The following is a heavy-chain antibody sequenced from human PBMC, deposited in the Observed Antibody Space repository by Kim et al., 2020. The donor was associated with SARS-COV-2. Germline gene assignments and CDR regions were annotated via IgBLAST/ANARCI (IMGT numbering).Heavy chain of an antibody. CDR1: GFTFNSYA. CDR2: IRQSGGNT. CDR3: AKVTPGRSGWFEYFQR. J-gene: IGHJ1*01. D-gene: IGHD6-19*01. Sequence: GGSLRLSCAASGFTFNSYAMSWVRQAPGKGLEWVSGIRQSGGNTEYADSVKGRFSISRDNSKNTLYLQMNRLRAEDTAVYYCAKVTPGRSGWFEYFQRWGQGTLVTVSS. V-gene: IGHV3-23*01.